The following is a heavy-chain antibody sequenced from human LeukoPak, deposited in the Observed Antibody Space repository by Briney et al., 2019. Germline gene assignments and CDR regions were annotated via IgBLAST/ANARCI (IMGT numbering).Heavy chain of an antibody. CDR1: GGSISSSSYY. V-gene: IGHV4-39*01. CDR2: IYYSGST. J-gene: IGHJ4*02. CDR3: ARRPVVPAAMPYY. D-gene: IGHD2-2*01. Sequence: SETLSLTCTVSGGSISSSSYYWGWIRQPPGKGLEWIGSIYYSGSTYYNPSLKSRVTISVDTSKNQFSLKLSSVTAADTAVYYCARRPVVPAAMPYYWGQGTLVTVSS.